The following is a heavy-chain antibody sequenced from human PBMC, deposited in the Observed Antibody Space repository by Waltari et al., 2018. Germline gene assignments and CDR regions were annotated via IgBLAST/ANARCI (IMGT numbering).Heavy chain of an antibody. D-gene: IGHD6-19*01. CDR2: INHTASP. V-gene: IGHV4-34*01. CDR1: GGSFSGYY. Sequence: QVQLLPWGAGLLKPSETLSLTCAVYGGSFSGYYLSGLRQLPGKGLEWLGEINHTASPDYNPSLKSRATISIETSKNQFSLKLDSVTAADTGVYYCARGWLQVAPPYYYYMDVWDRVTAVTVSS. CDR3: ARGWLQVAPPYYYYMDV. J-gene: IGHJ6*03.